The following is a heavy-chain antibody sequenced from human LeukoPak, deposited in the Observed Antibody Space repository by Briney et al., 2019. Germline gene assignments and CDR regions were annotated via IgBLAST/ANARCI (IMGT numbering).Heavy chain of an antibody. V-gene: IGHV3-48*01. CDR3: ARDRGAARYFDY. CDR1: GFTFSSYS. J-gene: IGHJ4*02. D-gene: IGHD6-6*01. Sequence: GGSLRLSCVASGFTFSSYSMNWVRQAPGKGLEWISYITSSSSTIYYADSVKGRFTISRDNSKNTLYLQMNSLRAEDTAVYHCARDRGAARYFDYWGQGTLVVVSS. CDR2: ITSSSSTI.